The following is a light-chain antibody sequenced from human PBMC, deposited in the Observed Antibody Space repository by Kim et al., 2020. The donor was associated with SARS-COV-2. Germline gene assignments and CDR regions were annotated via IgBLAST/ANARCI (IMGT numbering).Light chain of an antibody. CDR1: QGISSY. Sequence: AIRMTQSPSSFSASTGDRVTITCRASQGISSYLAWFQQKPGKAPNLLIYAASTLQSGVPSRFSGSGSGTDFTLTISCLQSEDFATYYCQQYYDYPRTFGQGTKVDI. CDR2: AAS. V-gene: IGKV1-8*01. CDR3: QQYYDYPRT. J-gene: IGKJ1*01.